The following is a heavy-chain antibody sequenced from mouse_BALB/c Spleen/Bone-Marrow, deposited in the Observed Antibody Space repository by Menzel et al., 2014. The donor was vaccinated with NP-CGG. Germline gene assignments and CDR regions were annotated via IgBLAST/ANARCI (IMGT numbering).Heavy chain of an antibody. CDR2: INPDSRTI. Sequence: EVKVVESGGGLVQPGGSLKHSCAASGFDFSRYWMSWVRQAPGKGLEWIGEINPDSRTINYSPSLKDKFIISRDNAKNTLYLRLNKVRSEDTALYYCARPDYYGYLNYWGQGTTLTVSS. V-gene: IGHV4-1*02. J-gene: IGHJ2*01. D-gene: IGHD1-1*01. CDR1: GFDFSRYW. CDR3: ARPDYYGYLNY.